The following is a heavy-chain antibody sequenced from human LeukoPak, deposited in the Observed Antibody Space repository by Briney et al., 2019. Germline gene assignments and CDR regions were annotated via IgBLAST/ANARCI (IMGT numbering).Heavy chain of an antibody. CDR2: IYYSGST. J-gene: IGHJ3*02. CDR3: ASWALLGYCSGGSCLLRGAFDI. D-gene: IGHD2-15*01. Sequence: SETLSLTCTVSGGSISGSSYYWGWSRQPPGKGLEWIGSIYYSGSTYYNPSLKSRVTISVDTSKNQFSLKLSSVTAADTAVYYCASWALLGYCSGGSCLLRGAFDIWGQGTMVTVSS. CDR1: GGSISGSSYY. V-gene: IGHV4-39*01.